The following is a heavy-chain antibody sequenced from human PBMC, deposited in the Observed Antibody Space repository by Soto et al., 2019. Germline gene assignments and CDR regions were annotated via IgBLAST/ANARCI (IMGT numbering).Heavy chain of an antibody. J-gene: IGHJ3*02. V-gene: IGHV1-18*01. CDR1: GYTFTSYG. CDR2: ISASNGNT. Sequence: QVQLVQSGAEVKNSGASVKVSCKASGYTFTSYGFSWVRQAPGQGLEWMGWISASNGNTNYAQKLQGRVTMTTDTSTGTAYMELRSLRSDDTATYYCARDNTVVPAAILIVVQSLDAFDIWGQGTMVTVSS. D-gene: IGHD2-2*01. CDR3: ARDNTVVPAAILIVVQSLDAFDI.